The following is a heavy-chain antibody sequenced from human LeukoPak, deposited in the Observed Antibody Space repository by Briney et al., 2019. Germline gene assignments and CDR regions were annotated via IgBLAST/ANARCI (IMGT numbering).Heavy chain of an antibody. J-gene: IGHJ4*02. CDR2: IRSKANSYAT. D-gene: IGHD5-18*01. V-gene: IGHV3-73*01. CDR3: SRYVDTPLDY. CDR1: GIPFAKAW. Sequence: PGGSLRLSCAASGIPFAKAWMSWVRQAPGKGLEWVGRIRSKANSYATAYAASVGGRFTISRDDSKNTAYLQMNSLKTEDAAVYYCSRYVDTPLDYWGQGALVTVSS.